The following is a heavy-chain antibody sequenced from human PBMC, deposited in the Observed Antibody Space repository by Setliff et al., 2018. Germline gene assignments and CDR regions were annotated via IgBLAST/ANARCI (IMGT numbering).Heavy chain of an antibody. J-gene: IGHJ4*02. CDR2: IGHTGSI. Sequence: PSETLSLTCTVSGGSISSYYWSWIRQPPGKGLEWVGNIGHTGSINYNPSLKSRLTISRDTSKNQVSLKLNPVTATDTAVYYCARDLGHGGDSDYWGQGILVTVSS. CDR1: GGSISSYY. CDR3: ARDLGHGGDSDY. V-gene: IGHV4-59*12. D-gene: IGHD2-21*02.